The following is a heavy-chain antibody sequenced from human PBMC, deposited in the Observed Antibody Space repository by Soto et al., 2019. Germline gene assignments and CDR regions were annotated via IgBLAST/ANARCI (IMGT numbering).Heavy chain of an antibody. Sequence: QVQLQESGPVLVKPSGTLSLTCAVSGGSIGSGNWWSWVRQPPGKGLEWIGEISHSGSPNYNPSLKRRLTISVDRSNNQFSLRLTSVTAADTAVYYCASHRGNTYGPYDYGGQGTLVTVSS. D-gene: IGHD5-18*01. CDR2: ISHSGSP. V-gene: IGHV4-4*02. J-gene: IGHJ4*02. CDR1: GGSIGSGNW. CDR3: ASHRGNTYGPYDY.